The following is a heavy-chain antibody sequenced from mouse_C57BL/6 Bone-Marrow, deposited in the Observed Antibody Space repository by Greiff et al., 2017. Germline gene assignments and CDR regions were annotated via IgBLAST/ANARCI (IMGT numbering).Heavy chain of an antibody. CDR3: ARLSLYYYGSSYDWYFDV. CDR1: GFTFTDYY. J-gene: IGHJ1*03. Sequence: VQLQQSGPVLVKPGPSVKISCKASGFTFTDYYMHWVKQSHGKSLEWIGLVYPYNGGTSYNQKFKGKATLTVDTSSSTAYMELNSLTSEDSAVYYCARLSLYYYGSSYDWYFDVWGTGTTVTVSS. CDR2: VYPYNGGT. D-gene: IGHD1-1*01. V-gene: IGHV1-36*01.